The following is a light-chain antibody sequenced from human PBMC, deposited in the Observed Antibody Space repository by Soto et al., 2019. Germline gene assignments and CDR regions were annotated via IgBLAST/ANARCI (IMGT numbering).Light chain of an antibody. V-gene: IGLV3-1*01. J-gene: IGLJ1*01. Sequence: SYELTQPPSVSVSPGQTASITCSGDKLGDKYACWYQQKPGQSPVLVIYQDSKRPSGIPERFSGSNSGNTATLTISGTQAMDEADYYCRAWDSSQAVFGTGTKLTVL. CDR1: KLGDKY. CDR3: RAWDSSQAV. CDR2: QDS.